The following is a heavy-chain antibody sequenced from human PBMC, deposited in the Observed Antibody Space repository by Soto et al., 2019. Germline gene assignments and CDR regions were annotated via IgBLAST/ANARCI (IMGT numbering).Heavy chain of an antibody. V-gene: IGHV4-39*01. CDR1: GGSISSSSYY. CDR2: IYYSGST. Sequence: SETLSLTCTVSGGSISSSSYYWGWIRQPPGKGLEWIGSIYYSGSTYYNPSLKSRVTISVDTSKNQFSLKLSSVTAADTAVYYCARHILTFFGVAPKYFDYWGQGTLVTVSS. J-gene: IGHJ4*02. D-gene: IGHD3-3*01. CDR3: ARHILTFFGVAPKYFDY.